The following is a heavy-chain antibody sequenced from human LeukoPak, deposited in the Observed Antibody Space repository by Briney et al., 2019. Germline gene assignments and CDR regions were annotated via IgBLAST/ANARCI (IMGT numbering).Heavy chain of an antibody. D-gene: IGHD3-16*01. V-gene: IGHV1-2*06. Sequence: GASXXVSCKASGYTFTSYYMNWVRQAPGKGREWRGRINPNSGGTNYAQKFQGRVTMTRDTSISTAYMELSSLRSDDTSVYYCARDYTCFYDYWGQGTLVTVSS. J-gene: IGHJ4*02. CDR3: ARDYTCFYDY. CDR1: GYTFTSYY. CDR2: INPNSGGT.